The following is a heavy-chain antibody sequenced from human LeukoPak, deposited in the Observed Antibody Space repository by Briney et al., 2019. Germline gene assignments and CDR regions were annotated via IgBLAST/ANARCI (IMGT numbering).Heavy chain of an antibody. CDR2: IYYSGST. CDR3: ARGDYYYGMDV. Sequence: SETLSLTCTVSGGSISSYYWSWIRQPPGKGLEWIGYIYYSGSTNYNPSLKSRVTISVDTSKNQFSLKLSSVTAADTAVYYCARGDYYYGMDVWGQGTTVTVSS. J-gene: IGHJ6*02. CDR1: GGSISSYY. V-gene: IGHV4-59*01.